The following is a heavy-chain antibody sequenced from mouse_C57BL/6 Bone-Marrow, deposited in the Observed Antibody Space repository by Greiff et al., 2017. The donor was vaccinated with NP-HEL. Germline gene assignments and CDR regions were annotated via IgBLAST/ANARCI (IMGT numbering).Heavy chain of an antibody. D-gene: IGHD2-3*01. CDR1: GFNIKDDY. Sequence: EVKLVESGAELVRPGASVKLSCTASGFNIKDDYMHWVKQRPEQGLEWIGWIDPENGDTEYASKFQGKATITADTSSNTAYLQLSSLTSEDTAVYYCTTNYDGYYGYWGQGTTLTVSS. CDR3: TTNYDGYYGY. CDR2: IDPENGDT. V-gene: IGHV14-4*01. J-gene: IGHJ2*01.